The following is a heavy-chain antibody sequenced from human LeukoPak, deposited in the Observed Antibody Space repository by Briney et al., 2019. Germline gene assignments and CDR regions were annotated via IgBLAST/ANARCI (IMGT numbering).Heavy chain of an antibody. CDR2: IWNDGSNK. J-gene: IGHJ3*01. CDR1: GFTFSSYV. Sequence: RGSLRLSCAASGFTFSSYVMHWVRQAPGKGLEWVAVIWNDGSNKYFADSVKGRFTISRDSSKNTLYLQMNSLRAEDTAVYYCASATGDNDAFDFWGQGTMVTASS. CDR3: ASATGDNDAFDF. D-gene: IGHD7-27*01. V-gene: IGHV3-33*01.